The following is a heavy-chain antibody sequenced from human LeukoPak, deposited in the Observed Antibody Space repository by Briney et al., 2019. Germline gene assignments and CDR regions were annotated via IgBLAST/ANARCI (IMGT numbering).Heavy chain of an antibody. D-gene: IGHD3-22*01. V-gene: IGHV4-4*07. J-gene: IGHJ4*02. CDR3: ARDRYYYDSSGYLFDY. CDR2: IYTSGST. CDR1: GDSISSYY. Sequence: SETLSLTCTVSGDSISSYYWSWIRQPPGKGLEWIGRIYTSGSTNYNPSLKSRVTMSVDTSKNQFSLKLSSVTAADTAVYYCARDRYYYDSSGYLFDYWGQGTLVTVSS.